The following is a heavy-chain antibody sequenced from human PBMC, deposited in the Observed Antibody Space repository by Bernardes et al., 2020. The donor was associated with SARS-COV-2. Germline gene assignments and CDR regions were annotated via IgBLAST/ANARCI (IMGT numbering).Heavy chain of an antibody. CDR2: IYPGDSDT. Sequence: GESLKISCKGSGYRFTNYWIGWVRQMPGKGLEWMGVIYPGDSDTTYSPAFQGQVTISVDKSSTSVYLQWSNLKASDTATYYCVRRGADVSAAWREAFYYFDSWGQGTLVTVSS. CDR3: VRRGADVSAAWREAFYYFDS. J-gene: IGHJ4*02. CDR1: GYRFTNYW. D-gene: IGHD2-2*01. V-gene: IGHV5-51*01.